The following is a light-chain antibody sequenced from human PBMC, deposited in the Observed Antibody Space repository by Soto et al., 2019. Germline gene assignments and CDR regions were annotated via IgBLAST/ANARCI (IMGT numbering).Light chain of an antibody. Sequence: DIQMTQSPSSLSASVGDRVTITCRASQTITTYLNWYQQKPGKAPKLLISVASSLQSGVPPRFSGSGSGTDFTLTIYNLQPEDFATYFCQQSDSPPYTFGQGTKLEIK. J-gene: IGKJ2*01. CDR1: QTITTY. CDR3: QQSDSPPYT. V-gene: IGKV1-39*01. CDR2: VAS.